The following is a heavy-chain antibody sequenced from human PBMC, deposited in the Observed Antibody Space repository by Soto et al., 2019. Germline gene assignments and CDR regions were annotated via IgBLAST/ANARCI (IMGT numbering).Heavy chain of an antibody. CDR1: GFTVSSNY. Sequence: GGSLRLSCAASGFTVSSNYMSWVRQAPGKGLEWVSVIYTGGSTYYADSVKGRFTISRDNSKNTLYLQMNSLRAEDTAVYYCARVGYSSGLFPSWGQGTLVTVSS. CDR3: ARVGYSSGLFPS. V-gene: IGHV3-66*01. D-gene: IGHD6-19*01. J-gene: IGHJ5*02. CDR2: IYTGGST.